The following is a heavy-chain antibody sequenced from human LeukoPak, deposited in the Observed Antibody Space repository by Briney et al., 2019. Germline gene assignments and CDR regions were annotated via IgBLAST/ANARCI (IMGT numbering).Heavy chain of an antibody. D-gene: IGHD3-22*01. CDR1: GFTFSSYA. Sequence: GGSLRLSCAVSGFTFSSYAMTWVRQAPGKGLEWVSAISGSGSTTDYADSVKGRFTISRDNSKNTLNLQMNSLRAEDTAVYYCARDLGQYYDTSDNWFDPWGQGTLVTVSS. V-gene: IGHV3-23*01. CDR3: ARDLGQYYDTSDNWFDP. J-gene: IGHJ5*02. CDR2: ISGSGSTT.